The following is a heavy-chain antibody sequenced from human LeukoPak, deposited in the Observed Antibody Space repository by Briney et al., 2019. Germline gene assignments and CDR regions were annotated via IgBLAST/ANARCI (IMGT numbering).Heavy chain of an antibody. V-gene: IGHV4-31*03. CDR3: ARVNYRGSPRATDVPYFDS. D-gene: IGHD4-23*01. CDR1: GGSFNSGGYY. Sequence: SQTLSLTCTVSGGSFNSGGYYWSWIRQHPGKGLEWIGYIYYTGSTYYNPSLKSRLTISIDTSKNQFSLKLSSVTAADTAMYYCARVNYRGSPRATDVPYFDSWGQGSLVTVSS. J-gene: IGHJ4*02. CDR2: IYYTGST.